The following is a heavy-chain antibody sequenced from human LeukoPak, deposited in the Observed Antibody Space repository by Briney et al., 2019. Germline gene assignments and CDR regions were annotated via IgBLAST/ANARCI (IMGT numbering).Heavy chain of an antibody. CDR2: IYYSGST. D-gene: IGHD6-19*01. V-gene: IGHV4-39*07. CDR1: GGSISSNSYY. Sequence: SETLSLTCTVSGGSISSNSYYWGWIRQPPGKGLEWIGSIYYSGSTYYNPSPKSRVTISVDTSKNQFSLKLSSVTAADTAVYYCARVNIAVAGTYFDYWGQGTLVTVSS. CDR3: ARVNIAVAGTYFDY. J-gene: IGHJ4*02.